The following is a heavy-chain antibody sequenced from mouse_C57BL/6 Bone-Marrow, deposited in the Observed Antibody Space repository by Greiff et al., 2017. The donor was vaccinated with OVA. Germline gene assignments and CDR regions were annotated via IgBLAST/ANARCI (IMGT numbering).Heavy chain of an antibody. CDR3: ARVFNNYYGSSLAMDY. J-gene: IGHJ4*01. D-gene: IGHD1-1*01. CDR1: GFTFSSYA. CDR2: ISDGGSYT. Sequence: DVKLVESGGGLVKPGGSLKLSCAASGFTFSSYAMSWVRQTPEKRLEWVATISDGGSYTYYPDNVQGRFTISRDNAKNNLYLQMSHLKSEDTSMYYCARVFNNYYGSSLAMDYWGQGTSVTVSS. V-gene: IGHV5-4*03.